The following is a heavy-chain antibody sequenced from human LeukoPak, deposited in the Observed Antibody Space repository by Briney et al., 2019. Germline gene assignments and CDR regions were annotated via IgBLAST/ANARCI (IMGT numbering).Heavy chain of an antibody. CDR1: GGTFSSYA. CDR2: IIPILGIA. CDR3: ARARSGYYYYYYGKDV. D-gene: IGHD3-22*01. Sequence: SVKVSCKASGGTFSSYAISWVRQAPGQGLEWMGRIIPILGIANYAQKFQGRVTITADKSTSTAYMELSSLRSEDTAVYYCARARSGYYYYYYGKDVWGQGTTVTVSS. V-gene: IGHV1-69*04. J-gene: IGHJ6*02.